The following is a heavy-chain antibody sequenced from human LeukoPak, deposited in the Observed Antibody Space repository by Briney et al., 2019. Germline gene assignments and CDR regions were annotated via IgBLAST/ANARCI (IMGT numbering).Heavy chain of an antibody. Sequence: GGSLRLSCAASGFTFSSYGMHWVRQAPGKGLEWVAVISYDGSNKYYADSVKGRFTISRDNSKNTLYLQMNSLRAEDTAVYYCAKDLWRGGPQLTNDYWGQGTLVTVSS. CDR2: ISYDGSNK. J-gene: IGHJ4*02. CDR1: GFTFSSYG. D-gene: IGHD3-3*01. CDR3: AKDLWRGGPQLTNDY. V-gene: IGHV3-30*18.